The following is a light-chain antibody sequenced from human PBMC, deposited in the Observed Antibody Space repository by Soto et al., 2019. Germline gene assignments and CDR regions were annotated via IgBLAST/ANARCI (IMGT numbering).Light chain of an antibody. CDR3: AAWDDTLNGPV. J-gene: IGLJ2*01. V-gene: IGLV1-44*01. CDR2: DIN. CDR1: SSNIGSND. Sequence: QTVVTQPPSASGTPGQRVTISCSGSSSNIGSNDVNWYQQLPGTAPKLLISDINQRPSGVPDRFSGSKSGTSASLAISGLHSEDEADYYCAAWDDTLNGPVFGGGTKVTVL.